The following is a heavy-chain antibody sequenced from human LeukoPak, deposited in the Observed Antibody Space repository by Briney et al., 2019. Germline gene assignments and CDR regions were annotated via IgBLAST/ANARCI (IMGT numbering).Heavy chain of an antibody. CDR3: TRDRGSSTLGDY. J-gene: IGHJ4*02. CDR1: GFNFRKYC. Sequence: GALGIFFGGSGFNFRKYCNELVRQGSRKGPGVGGFIRSKAFGETAQYAASVKGTFTISRDDSKSIGYLQMNSLKTEDTAVYYCTRDRGSSTLGDYWGQGTLVTVSS. CDR2: IRSKAFGETA. D-gene: IGHD7-27*01. V-gene: IGHV3-49*03.